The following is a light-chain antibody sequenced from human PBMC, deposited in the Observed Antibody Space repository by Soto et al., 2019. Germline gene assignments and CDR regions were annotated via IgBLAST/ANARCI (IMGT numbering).Light chain of an antibody. V-gene: IGLV1-40*01. CDR1: SSNIGAGYD. J-gene: IGLJ2*01. CDR3: QSYDSSLSASVV. Sequence: QAVVTQPPSVSGAPGQRVTISCTGSSSNIGAGYDVQWYQQLPGTAPKLLIYGNSNRPSGVPDRFSGSKSGTSASLGITGLQAEDEADYYCQSYDSSLSASVVFGGGTKVTVL. CDR2: GNS.